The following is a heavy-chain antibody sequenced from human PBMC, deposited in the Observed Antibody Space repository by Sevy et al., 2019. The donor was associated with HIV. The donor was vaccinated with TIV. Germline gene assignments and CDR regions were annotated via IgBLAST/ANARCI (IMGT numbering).Heavy chain of an antibody. CDR2: INTNTGNP. D-gene: IGHD3-3*01. J-gene: IGHJ6*02. V-gene: IGHV7-4-1*02. Sequence: ASVKVSCKASGYTFTSYAINWVRQAPGQGLEWMGWINTNTGNPTYAQGFTGRFVFSLDTSVSTAYLQISSLKAEDTAVYYCARDGPYYDFWSGYYHPLYGMDVWGQGTTVTVSS. CDR3: ARDGPYYDFWSGYYHPLYGMDV. CDR1: GYTFTSYA.